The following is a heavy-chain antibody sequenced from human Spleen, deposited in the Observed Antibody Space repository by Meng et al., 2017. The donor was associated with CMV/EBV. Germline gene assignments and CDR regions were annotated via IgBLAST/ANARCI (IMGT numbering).Heavy chain of an antibody. V-gene: IGHV6-1*01. D-gene: IGHD3-3*01. CDR3: TKHAGGSGYYGP. CDR1: GDSVSSNTSS. CDR2: TYYRSKWYN. J-gene: IGHJ5*02. Sequence: GDSVSSNTSSWNWIRQSPSRGLEWLGRTYYRSKWYNDYAVSIKTRISINPDTSKNQFSLHLYSVTPDDTGIYYCTKHAGGSGYYGPWGQGSLVTVSS.